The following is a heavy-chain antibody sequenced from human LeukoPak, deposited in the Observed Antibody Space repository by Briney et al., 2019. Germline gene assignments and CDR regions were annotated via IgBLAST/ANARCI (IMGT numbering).Heavy chain of an antibody. V-gene: IGHV3-23*01. Sequence: GGSLRLSCAASGFTFNDYAMNWVRQAPGKGLEWVSSISGGGETTYYADSAKGRFTISRDNSQNTLYLQMNSLRAEDTAVYYCARDYADHVGYFFFDYWGQGTLVTVSS. CDR2: ISGGGETT. CDR3: ARDYADHVGYFFFDY. J-gene: IGHJ4*02. CDR1: GFTFNDYA. D-gene: IGHD4-17*01.